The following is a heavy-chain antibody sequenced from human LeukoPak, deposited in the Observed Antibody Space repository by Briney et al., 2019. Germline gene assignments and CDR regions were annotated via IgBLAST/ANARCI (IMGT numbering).Heavy chain of an antibody. V-gene: IGHV3-7*01. D-gene: IGHD3-3*01. Sequence: GGSLRLSCAASGFTFSSYWVSWVRQAPGKGLEWVANIKQDGSEKYYVDSVKGRFTISRDNAKNSLYLQMNSLRAEDTAVYYCARDRWYYDFWSGYPNFDYWGQGTLVTVSS. CDR3: ARDRWYYDFWSGYPNFDY. J-gene: IGHJ4*02. CDR1: GFTFSSYW. CDR2: IKQDGSEK.